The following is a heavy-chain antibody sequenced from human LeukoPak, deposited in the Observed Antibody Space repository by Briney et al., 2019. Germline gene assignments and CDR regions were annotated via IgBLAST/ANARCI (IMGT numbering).Heavy chain of an antibody. CDR3: ARDAWLVGATNLYYFDH. J-gene: IGHJ4*02. CDR1: EYTFTDYY. Sequence: ASVKVSCKASEYTFTDYYMHWVRQAPGQGLEWMGWINPNSGGTKYEQKFQGRVTMTRDPSISTAYMELSRLRFDDTAVYYCARDAWLVGATNLYYFDHWGQGTPVTVSS. CDR2: INPNSGGT. D-gene: IGHD1-26*01. V-gene: IGHV1-2*02.